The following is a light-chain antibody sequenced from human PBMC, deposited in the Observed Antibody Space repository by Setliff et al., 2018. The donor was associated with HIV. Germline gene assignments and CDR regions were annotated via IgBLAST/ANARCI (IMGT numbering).Light chain of an antibody. CDR3: TSYTSSDTYV. CDR1: KSDVGGYNY. CDR2: DFT. V-gene: IGLV2-14*03. Sequence: QSALAQPASVSAAPGLAITISCTGTKSDVGGYNYVSWYLQDSGKAPKLIMYDFTSRPSGISNRFSGSQSGNTASLTISGLRTEDEGTYYCTSYTSSDTYVFGTGTKVTVL. J-gene: IGLJ1*01.